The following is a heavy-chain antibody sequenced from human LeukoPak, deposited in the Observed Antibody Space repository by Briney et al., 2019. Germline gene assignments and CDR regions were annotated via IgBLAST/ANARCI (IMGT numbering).Heavy chain of an antibody. CDR1: GGSISSGDCY. Sequence: SQTLSLTCTVSGGSISSGDCYWSWIRQPPGKGLEWIGEVNLQGSTNYNPSLMGRVAISVDTSENHISLQLTSVTAADTAVYYCAREGGPYRPLDYSGQGALVTVSS. J-gene: IGHJ4*02. CDR3: AREGGPYRPLDY. V-gene: IGHV4-30-4*08. CDR2: VNLQGST.